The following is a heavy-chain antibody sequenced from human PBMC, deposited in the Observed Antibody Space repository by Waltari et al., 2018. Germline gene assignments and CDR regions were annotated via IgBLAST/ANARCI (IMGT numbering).Heavy chain of an antibody. Sequence: QVQLVQSGSELKKPGASVKVSCKASGYTFTSYAMNWVRQAPGQGLEWMGWINTNTGNPTYAQGFTGRFVFSLDTSVSTAYLQISSLKAEDTAVYYCARDRPRITIAIPSWYYYYGMDVWGQGTTVTVSS. V-gene: IGHV7-4-1*02. D-gene: IGHD2-21*01. J-gene: IGHJ6*02. CDR2: INTNTGNP. CDR1: GYTFTSYA. CDR3: ARDRPRITIAIPSWYYYYGMDV.